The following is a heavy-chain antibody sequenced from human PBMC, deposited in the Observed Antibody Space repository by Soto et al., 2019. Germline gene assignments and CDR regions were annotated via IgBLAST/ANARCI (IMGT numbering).Heavy chain of an antibody. D-gene: IGHD2-21*01. V-gene: IGHV1-18*01. CDR1: GYSFTTYG. Sequence: ASVKVSCKASGYSFTTYGISWVRQAPGQGLEWMGWISVYNGNTKYAQKVQDRVTVTADIPTSTGYMELRGLRSDDTAVYYCARDHAYGIPDYWGQGTLVTVSS. J-gene: IGHJ4*02. CDR2: ISVYNGNT. CDR3: ARDHAYGIPDY.